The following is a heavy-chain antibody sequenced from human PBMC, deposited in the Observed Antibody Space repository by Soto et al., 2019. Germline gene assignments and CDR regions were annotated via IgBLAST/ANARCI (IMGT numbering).Heavy chain of an antibody. D-gene: IGHD6-13*01. J-gene: IGHJ4*02. CDR1: GFTFSTYG. V-gene: IGHV3-33*01. CDR2: IWSDGSNK. CDR3: ARGGIAAGGGGQDY. Sequence: QVQLVESGGGVVQPGRSLRLSCAASGFTFSTYGMHWVRQAPGKGLEWVAAIWSDGSNKYYADSVKGRFTISRDNSKDTLNLQMNSLRAEDTAVYYCARGGIAAGGGGQDYWGQGTLVTVSS.